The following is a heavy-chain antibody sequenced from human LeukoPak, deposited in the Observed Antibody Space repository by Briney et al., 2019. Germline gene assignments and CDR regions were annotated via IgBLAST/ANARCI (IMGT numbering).Heavy chain of an antibody. Sequence: GGSLRLSCAASGFTFSSYGMSWVRQAPGKGLEWVSAISGSGGSTYYADSVKGRFTISRDNSKNTLYLQMNSLRAEDTAVYYCAKDWAMVRGVIIAWGKGTTVTISS. CDR1: GFTFSSYG. V-gene: IGHV3-23*01. J-gene: IGHJ6*04. CDR3: AKDWAMVRGVIIA. D-gene: IGHD3-10*01. CDR2: ISGSGGST.